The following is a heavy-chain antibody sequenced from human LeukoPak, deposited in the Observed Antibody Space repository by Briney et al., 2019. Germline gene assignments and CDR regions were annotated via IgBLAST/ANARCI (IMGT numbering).Heavy chain of an antibody. D-gene: IGHD3-10*01. CDR3: AKEDGSGSYYYYYYGMDV. CDR1: GFTFSSYA. CDR2: ISGSGGST. Sequence: GSLRLSCAASGFTFSSYAMSWVRQAPGKGLEWVSAISGSGGSTYYADSVKGRFTISRDNSKNTLYLQMNSLRAEDTAVYYCAKEDGSGSYYYYYYGMDVWGQGTTVTVSS. J-gene: IGHJ6*02. V-gene: IGHV3-23*01.